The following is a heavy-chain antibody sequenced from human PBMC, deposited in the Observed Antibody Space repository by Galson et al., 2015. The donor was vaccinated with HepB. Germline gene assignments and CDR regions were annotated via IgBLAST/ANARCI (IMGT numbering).Heavy chain of an antibody. J-gene: IGHJ3*02. V-gene: IGHV2-5*02. CDR3: AHHHGGGWAFDI. CDR2: IYWDDDK. D-gene: IGHD3-10*01. CDR1: GFSLSTSGVG. Sequence: ALVKPTQPLTLTCAFSGFSLSTSGVGVGWIRQPPGKALEWLALIYWDDDKRYSPSLKSRLTITKDTSKNQVVLTMTNMDPVDTATYYCAHHHGGGWAFDIWGQGTMVTVSS.